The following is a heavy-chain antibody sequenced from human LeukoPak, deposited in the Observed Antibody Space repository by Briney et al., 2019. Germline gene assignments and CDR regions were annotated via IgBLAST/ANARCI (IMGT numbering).Heavy chain of an antibody. Sequence: KPSETLSLTCTVSGYSISSGYYWGWIRQPPGKGLEWIGSIYHSGSTYYNPSPKSRVTISVDTSKNQFSLKLSSVTAADTAVYYCARSSGGDTTFDYWGQGTLVTVSS. CDR3: ARSSGGDTTFDY. CDR1: GYSISSGYY. D-gene: IGHD4-17*01. V-gene: IGHV4-38-2*02. J-gene: IGHJ4*02. CDR2: IYHSGST.